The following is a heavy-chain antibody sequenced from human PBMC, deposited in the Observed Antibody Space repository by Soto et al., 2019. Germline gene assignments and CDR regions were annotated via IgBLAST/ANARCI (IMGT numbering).Heavy chain of an antibody. CDR3: GREPYISGHYSGGCDV. CDR2: VSHDGKTE. Sequence: QVQLVESGGGVVQPGRSLRLSCAASGFTFSSYAMHWVRQAPGKGLEWVAVVSHDGKTEYHAASGKGRFTISRDTSANILSLQMNSLRDEETAVYYCGREPYISGHYSGGCDVWGQGTMVTVSS. D-gene: IGHD3-22*01. J-gene: IGHJ3*01. V-gene: IGHV3-30*04. CDR1: GFTFSSYA.